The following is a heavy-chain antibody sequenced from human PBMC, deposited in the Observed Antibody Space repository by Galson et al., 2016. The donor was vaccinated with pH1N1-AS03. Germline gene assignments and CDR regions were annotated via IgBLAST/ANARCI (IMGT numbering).Heavy chain of an antibody. CDR1: GGSISSGSYY. J-gene: IGHJ4*02. D-gene: IGHD2-15*01. CDR3: ARRCGGGSCTDC. CDR2: IFYSGDT. V-gene: IGHV4-39*01. Sequence: ETLSLPCTVSGGSISSGSYYWAWIRQPPGKGLEWIGSIFYSGDTFYNPSLKSRVTISVDTSKNQFSLKLSSVTAADTAVYYCARRCGGGSCTDCWGQGTLVTVSS.